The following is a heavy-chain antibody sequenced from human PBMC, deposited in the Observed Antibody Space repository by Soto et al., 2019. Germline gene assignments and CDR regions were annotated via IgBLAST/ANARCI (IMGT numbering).Heavy chain of an antibody. CDR3: ASESYGGEFDY. CDR1: GYTFTSYA. V-gene: IGHV1-3*05. Sequence: QVQLVQSGAEEKKPGASVKVSCKASGYTFTSYAMHWVRQAPGQRLEWMGWINSGNGNTKYSQKFQGRVTITRDTTATTAYMELRSLISEGTAVYYCASESYGGEFDYWGQGALVTVYS. J-gene: IGHJ4*02. CDR2: INSGNGNT. D-gene: IGHD4-17*01.